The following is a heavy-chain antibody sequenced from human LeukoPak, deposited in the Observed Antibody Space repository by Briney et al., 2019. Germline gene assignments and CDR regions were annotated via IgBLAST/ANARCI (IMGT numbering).Heavy chain of an antibody. J-gene: IGHJ5*01. CDR2: IYSSGST. D-gene: IGHD3-10*01. CDR3: ARDNTGCFGELGGWFDS. Sequence: SETLSLTCTVSGGSISSGSYYWSWIRQPAGKGLEWIGRIYSSGSTNYNPSLKSRVTISVDTSKSQFSLKLSSVTAADTAVYFCARDNTGCFGELGGWFDSWGQGTLVTVSS. V-gene: IGHV4-61*02. CDR1: GGSISSGSYY.